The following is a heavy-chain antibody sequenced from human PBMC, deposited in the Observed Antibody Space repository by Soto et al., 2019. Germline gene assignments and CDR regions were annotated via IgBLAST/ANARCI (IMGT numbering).Heavy chain of an antibody. Sequence: EVHLVESGGGLVQPGGCLRLSCVASDFIFSDYYIDWVRQAPGKGLEWVGRSRNKAQSYTTEYAASVKGRFTFSRDDSKNSIYLQMNSLKIEDTAVYYCVRATKTGTTNFDYWGQGTLVTVSS. CDR3: VRATKTGTTNFDY. CDR2: SRNKAQSYTT. V-gene: IGHV3-72*01. CDR1: DFIFSDYY. D-gene: IGHD1-1*01. J-gene: IGHJ4*02.